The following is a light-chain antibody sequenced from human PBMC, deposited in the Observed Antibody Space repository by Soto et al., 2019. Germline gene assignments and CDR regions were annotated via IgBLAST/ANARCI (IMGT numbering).Light chain of an antibody. CDR2: AAS. V-gene: IGKV1-39*01. J-gene: IGKJ1*01. Sequence: NQNTQCSSSLRAAIGCSFSMTSRASQTIIGYLNWYQQKPGKAPRLLINAASNLQSGVPSRFRRTGSETDFTLPITSLQPEDFATYYWQQSYTTPRTCGQGTKVDIK. CDR3: QQSYTTPRT. CDR1: QTIIGY.